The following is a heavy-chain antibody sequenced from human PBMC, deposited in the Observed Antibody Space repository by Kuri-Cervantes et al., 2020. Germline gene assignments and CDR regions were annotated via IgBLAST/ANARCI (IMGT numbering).Heavy chain of an antibody. CDR2: IYYSGST. D-gene: IGHD3-22*01. J-gene: IGHJ6*02. V-gene: IGHV4-30-2*03. CDR3: ARERYYYDSSGYYRHGMDV. Sequence: LRLACAVSGGSISSGCYSWSWIRQPPGKGLEWIGSIYYSGSTYYNPSLKSRVTISVDTSKNQFSLKLSSVTAADTAVYYCARERYYYDSSGYYRHGMDVWGQGTTVTVSS. CDR1: GGSISSGCYS.